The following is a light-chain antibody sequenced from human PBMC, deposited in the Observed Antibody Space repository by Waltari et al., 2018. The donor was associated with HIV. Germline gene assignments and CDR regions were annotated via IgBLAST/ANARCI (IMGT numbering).Light chain of an antibody. CDR3: QQYAGAPRT. V-gene: IGKV3-20*01. CDR1: QSLRSTY. Sequence: EIVLTQSPGTLSLSTGERATLSCGASQSLRSTYSGWHQQRPGQAPRLLIYGTSNRATGIPDRFVGTGSGTNFTLTITRLEPEDFAVYYCQQYAGAPRTFGQGTRLEIK. J-gene: IGKJ5*01. CDR2: GTS.